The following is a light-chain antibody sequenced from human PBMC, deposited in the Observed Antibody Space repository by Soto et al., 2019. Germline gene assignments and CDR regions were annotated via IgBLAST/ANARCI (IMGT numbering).Light chain of an antibody. CDR1: SSDVGGYDS. J-gene: IGLJ2*01. CDR3: NSYTSSSTLDVV. CDR2: DVS. Sequence: QSALTQPASVSGSPGQSITISCTGTSSDVGGYDSVSWYQQHPGKAPKLMIYDVSNRPSGVSNRFSGSKSGNTASLTISGLQAEDEADYYCNSYTSSSTLDVVFGGGIKLTVL. V-gene: IGLV2-14*01.